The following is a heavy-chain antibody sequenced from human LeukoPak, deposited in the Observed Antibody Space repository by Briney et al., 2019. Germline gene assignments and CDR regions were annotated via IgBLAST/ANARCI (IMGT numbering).Heavy chain of an antibody. V-gene: IGHV3-30*04. CDR2: ISHDERNK. CDR1: GFNFNNYA. J-gene: IGHJ4*02. CDR3: AGPEKTISTTGLDY. D-gene: IGHD1-1*01. Sequence: GGSLRLSCAASGFNFNNYAMHWVRQAPGKGLEWVAVISHDERNKYYADSVKGRFIISRDNSKNTLYLQMNSLRTEDTAVYYCAGPEKTISTTGLDYWGQGTLVTVSS.